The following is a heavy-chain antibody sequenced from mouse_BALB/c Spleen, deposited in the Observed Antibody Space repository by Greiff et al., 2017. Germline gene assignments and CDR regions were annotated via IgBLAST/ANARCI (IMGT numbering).Heavy chain of an antibody. CDR3: AKGRGDGYWLAY. CDR1: GYTLTSYW. D-gene: IGHD2-3*01. V-gene: IGHV1S81*02. Sequence: QVQLQQSGAELVKPAASVKLSCQASGYTLTSYWMHWVKQRPGQGLEWIGEINPSNGRTNYNEKFKSKATLTVDKSSSTAYMQLSSLTSEDSAVYYCAKGRGDGYWLAYWGQGTLVTVSA. J-gene: IGHJ3*01. CDR2: INPSNGRT.